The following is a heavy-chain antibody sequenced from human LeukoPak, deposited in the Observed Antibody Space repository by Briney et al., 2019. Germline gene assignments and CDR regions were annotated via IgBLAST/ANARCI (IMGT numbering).Heavy chain of an antibody. Sequence: GGSLRLSCAGSGFTFRSYDMYWVRQPTGKGLEWVSAIDTAGDTKYLGSVKGRFTISRENAKNSLYLQMNSLRAGDTAVYYCARYRSGVSCYPGYGMDVWGQGTTVTVSS. CDR1: GFTFRSYD. D-gene: IGHD2-15*01. J-gene: IGHJ6*02. CDR2: IDTAGDT. V-gene: IGHV3-13*01. CDR3: ARYRSGVSCYPGYGMDV.